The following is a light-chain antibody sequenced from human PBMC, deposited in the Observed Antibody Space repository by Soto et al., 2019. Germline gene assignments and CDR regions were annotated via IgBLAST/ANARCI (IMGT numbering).Light chain of an antibody. CDR3: SSYPSSSTRVV. Sequence: QSALTQPASVSGSPGPSITISCTGTSSDVGGYNYVSWYQQHPGKAPKLMIYEVSNRPSGVSNRFSGSKSGNTASLTISGLQAEDEADDYCSSYPSSSTRVVFGGGTKLTVL. J-gene: IGLJ2*01. CDR1: SSDVGGYNY. CDR2: EVS. V-gene: IGLV2-14*01.